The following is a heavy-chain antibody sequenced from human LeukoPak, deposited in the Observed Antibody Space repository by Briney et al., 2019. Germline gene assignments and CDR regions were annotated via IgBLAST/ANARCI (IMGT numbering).Heavy chain of an antibody. CDR3: ARITGEGYYYYYYMDV. CDR2: IIPIFGTA. D-gene: IGHD3-16*01. Sequence: ASVKVSCKASGGTFSSYAISWVRQAPGQGLEWMGGIIPIFGTANYAQKFQGRVTITADESTSTAYMELSSLRSEDTAVYYCARITGEGYYYYYYMDVWGKGTTVTVSS. J-gene: IGHJ6*03. CDR1: GGTFSSYA. V-gene: IGHV1-69*13.